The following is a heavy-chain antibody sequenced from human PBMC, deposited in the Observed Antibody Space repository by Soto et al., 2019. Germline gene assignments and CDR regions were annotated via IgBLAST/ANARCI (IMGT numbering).Heavy chain of an antibody. CDR1: GGSISSGDYY. CDR3: ARRAGDYGPYGMDV. D-gene: IGHD3-9*01. Sequence: KPSETLSLTCTDSGGSISSGDYYWSWIRQSPGKGLEWIGYIDYSGSTFNNPSLKSRLTLSIDTSKNQFSLKLSSVTAADSAVYYCARRAGDYGPYGMDVWGQGTTVTVSS. CDR2: IDYSGST. V-gene: IGHV4-30-4*01. J-gene: IGHJ6*02.